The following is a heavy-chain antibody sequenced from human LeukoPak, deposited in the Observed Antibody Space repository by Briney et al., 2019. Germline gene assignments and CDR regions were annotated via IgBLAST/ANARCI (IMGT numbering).Heavy chain of an antibody. V-gene: IGHV1-69*13. D-gene: IGHD2-2*01. CDR2: IIPIFGIA. CDR1: GGTFSSYA. CDR3: ARGRDIVVVPYYYYYYMDV. Sequence: SVKVSCKASGGTFSSYAISWVRQAPGQGLEWMGGIIPIFGIANYAQKFQGRVTITADESTSTAYMELSSLRSEDTAVYYCARGRDIVVVPYYYYYYMDVWGKGTTVTVSS. J-gene: IGHJ6*03.